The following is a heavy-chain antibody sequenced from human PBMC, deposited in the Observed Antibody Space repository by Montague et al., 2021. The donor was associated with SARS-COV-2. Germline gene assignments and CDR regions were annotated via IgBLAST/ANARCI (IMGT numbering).Heavy chain of an antibody. CDR2: IFYSGST. J-gene: IGHJ3*01. Sequence: SETLSLTCTVSGGSISSSSYYWGWIRQPPGKGLEWIGNIFYSGSTYYNTSLKSRVTISVDMSKNQFSLRLSSVTAADTAVYYCARLPYFYDSTHAFDVWGQGTMVTVSS. CDR1: GGSISSSSYY. V-gene: IGHV4-39*01. D-gene: IGHD3-22*01. CDR3: ARLPYFYDSTHAFDV.